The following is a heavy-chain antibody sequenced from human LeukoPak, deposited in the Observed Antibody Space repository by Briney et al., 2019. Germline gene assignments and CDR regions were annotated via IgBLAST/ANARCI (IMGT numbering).Heavy chain of an antibody. D-gene: IGHD3-22*01. Sequence: PGGSLRLSCAAPGFXFSSYAMNWVRQAPGKGLEWVSSISSGSSYIYYADSVKGRFTISRDNAKNSLYLQMNSLRAEDTAVYYCARARNDYDSSGFSTLDYWGQGTLVTVSS. CDR1: GFXFSSYA. CDR3: ARARNDYDSSGFSTLDY. J-gene: IGHJ4*02. V-gene: IGHV3-21*01. CDR2: ISSGSSYI.